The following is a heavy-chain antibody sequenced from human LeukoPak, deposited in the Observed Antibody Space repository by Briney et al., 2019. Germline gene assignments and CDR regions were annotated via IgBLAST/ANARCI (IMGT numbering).Heavy chain of an antibody. CDR2: ISSSSSYI. CDR3: ARDLSAARGP. Sequence: GGSLRLSCAASGFTFSRYSMNWVRQAPGKGLEWVSSISSSSSYIYYADSVKGRFTISRDNAKNSLYLQMNSPRAEDTAVYYCARDLSAARGPWGQGTLVTVSS. V-gene: IGHV3-21*01. J-gene: IGHJ4*02. D-gene: IGHD6-6*01. CDR1: GFTFSRYS.